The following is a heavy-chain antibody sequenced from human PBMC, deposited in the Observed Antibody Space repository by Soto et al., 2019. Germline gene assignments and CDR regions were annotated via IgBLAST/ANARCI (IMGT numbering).Heavy chain of an antibody. J-gene: IGHJ5*02. CDR3: ARDLWSVVGGRGPAPFNWFDP. CDR1: GGSISSYY. D-gene: IGHD3-22*01. Sequence: SETLSLTCTVSGGSISSYYWSWIRQPAGKGLEWIGRIYTSGSTNYNPSLKSRVTMSVDTSKNQFSLKLSSVTAADTAVYYCARDLWSVVGGRGPAPFNWFDPWGQGTLVTVSS. CDR2: IYTSGST. V-gene: IGHV4-4*07.